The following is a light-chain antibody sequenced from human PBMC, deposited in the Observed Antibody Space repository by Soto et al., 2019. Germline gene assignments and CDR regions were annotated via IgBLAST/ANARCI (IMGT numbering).Light chain of an antibody. CDR3: QQYGSTPLYT. Sequence: EIVLTQSPGTLSLSPGERATLSCRASQSISSSYLAWYQQKPGQAPRLLMHGVSSRATGVPDRFSGSGSGTDFTLTISRLEPEDFAVYYCQQYGSTPLYTFGQGTKVDIK. CDR1: QSISSSY. J-gene: IGKJ2*01. CDR2: GVS. V-gene: IGKV3-20*01.